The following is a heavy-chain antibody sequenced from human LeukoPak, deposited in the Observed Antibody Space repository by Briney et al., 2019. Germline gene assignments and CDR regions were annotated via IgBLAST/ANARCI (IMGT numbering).Heavy chain of an antibody. Sequence: ASVKVSCKASGYTFTSYGISWVRQAPGQGLEWMGWISAYNGNTNYAQKLQGRVTMTTDTSTSTAYMELRSLRSDDTAVYYCARDSSSWTNYYYYGMDVWGQGTRSPSP. J-gene: IGHJ6*02. CDR3: ARDSSSWTNYYYYGMDV. D-gene: IGHD6-13*01. V-gene: IGHV1-18*01. CDR2: ISAYNGNT. CDR1: GYTFTSYG.